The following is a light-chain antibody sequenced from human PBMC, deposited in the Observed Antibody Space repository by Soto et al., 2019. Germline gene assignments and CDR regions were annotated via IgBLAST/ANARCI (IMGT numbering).Light chain of an antibody. Sequence: EIVMTQSPATLSVSPGERATLSCRASQSVNSNLAWYQKKRGQAPRLLIYEASSRATGIQARFSASGSGTEFTLTISSLQSEEFAVCYCEQYNNWPLTFGGGTNVEIK. V-gene: IGKV3-15*01. CDR3: EQYNNWPLT. CDR1: QSVNSN. CDR2: EAS. J-gene: IGKJ4*01.